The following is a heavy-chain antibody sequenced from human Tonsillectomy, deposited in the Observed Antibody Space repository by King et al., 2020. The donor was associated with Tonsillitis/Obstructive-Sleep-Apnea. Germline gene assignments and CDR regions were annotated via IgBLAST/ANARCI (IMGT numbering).Heavy chain of an antibody. D-gene: IGHD3-3*01. CDR2: ISWNSGSI. V-gene: IGHV3-9*01. Sequence: VQLVESGGGLVQPGRSLRLSCAASGFTFDDYAMHWVRQAPGKGLEWVSGISWNSGSIGYADSVKGRFTISRDNAKNSLYLQMNSLRAEDTALYYCAKATGGGYYDFWSGSLDVWGQRDHGHRLL. CDR3: AKATGGGYYDFWSGSLDV. J-gene: IGHJ6*01. CDR1: GFTFDDYA.